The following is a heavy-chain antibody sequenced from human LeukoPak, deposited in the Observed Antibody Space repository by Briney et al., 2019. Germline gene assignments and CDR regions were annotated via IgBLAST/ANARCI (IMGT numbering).Heavy chain of an antibody. V-gene: IGHV1-18*01. D-gene: IGHD2-2*01. J-gene: IGHJ5*02. Sequence: ASVKVSCKASGYTFTSCGISWVRQAPGQGLEWMGWISAYNGNTNYAQKLQGRVTMTTDTSTSTAYMELRSLRSDDTAVYYCATSLGYCSSTSCSPNWFDPWGQGTLVTVSS. CDR3: ATSLGYCSSTSCSPNWFDP. CDR2: ISAYNGNT. CDR1: GYTFTSCG.